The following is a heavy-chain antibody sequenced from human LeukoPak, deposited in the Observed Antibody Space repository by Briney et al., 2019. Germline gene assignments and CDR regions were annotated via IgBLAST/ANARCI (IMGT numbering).Heavy chain of an antibody. J-gene: IGHJ4*02. D-gene: IGHD6-6*01. Sequence: GGSLRLSCAASGFTFSSYSMNWVRQAPGKGLEWVSYISSSSSTMYYADSVKGRFTISRDNAKNSLYLQMNSLRAEDTAVYYCAREARAGGYFDYWGQGTLVTVSS. V-gene: IGHV3-48*04. CDR1: GFTFSSYS. CDR3: AREARAGGYFDY. CDR2: ISSSSSTM.